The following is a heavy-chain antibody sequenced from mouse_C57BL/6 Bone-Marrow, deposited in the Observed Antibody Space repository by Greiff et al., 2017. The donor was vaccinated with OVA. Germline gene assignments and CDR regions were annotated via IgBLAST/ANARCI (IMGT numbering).Heavy chain of an antibody. CDR3: ARPHDYYGSSYFDY. J-gene: IGHJ2*01. CDR1: GFTFSDYY. V-gene: IGHV5-12*01. D-gene: IGHD1-1*01. Sequence: EVKLVESGGGLVQPGGSLKLSCAASGFTFSDYYMYWVRQTPEKRLEWVAYISNGGGSTYYPDTVKGRFTISRDNAKNTLYLQMSRLKSEDTAMYYCARPHDYYGSSYFDYWGQGTTLTVSS. CDR2: ISNGGGST.